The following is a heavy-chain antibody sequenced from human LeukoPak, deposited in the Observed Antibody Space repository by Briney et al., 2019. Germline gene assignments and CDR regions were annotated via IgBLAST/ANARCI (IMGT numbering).Heavy chain of an antibody. D-gene: IGHD2-2*02. V-gene: IGHV3-48*02. J-gene: IGHJ4*02. CDR3: ARDLISGAYTFDY. CDR1: GFTFSSFS. CDR2: ISSSSSPI. Sequence: PGGSLRLSCAASGFTFSSFSMNWVRQAPGKGLEWVSYISSSSSPIYYADSVRGRFTISRDNGKNSLYLQMYSLRDEDTAVYFCARDLISGAYTFDYWGQGTLVTVSS.